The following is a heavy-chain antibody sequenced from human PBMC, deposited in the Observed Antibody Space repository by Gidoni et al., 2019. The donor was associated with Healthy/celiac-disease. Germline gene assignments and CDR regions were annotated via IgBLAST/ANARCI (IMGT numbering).Heavy chain of an antibody. CDR1: GFTFSSYA. V-gene: IGHV3-23*01. CDR3: AKDWFLYSSSSPYYFDY. Sequence: EVQLLESGGGLVQPGGSLRLSCAASGFTFSSYAMSWVRKAPGKGLEWVSAISGSGGSTYYADSVKGRFTISRDNSKNTLYLQMNSLRAEDTAVYYCAKDWFLYSSSSPYYFDYWGQGTLVTVSS. CDR2: ISGSGGST. J-gene: IGHJ4*02. D-gene: IGHD6-6*01.